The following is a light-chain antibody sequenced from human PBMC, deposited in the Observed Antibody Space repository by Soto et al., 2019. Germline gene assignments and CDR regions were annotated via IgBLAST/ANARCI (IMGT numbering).Light chain of an antibody. CDR2: DAF. V-gene: IGKV1-5*01. J-gene: IGKJ2*01. CDR1: QNVNKW. Sequence: DIQMTQSPSTLSASVGDRVTITCRANQNVNKWLAWYHQKPGKAPRLLIYDAFSLESGVPSRFSGTGSGTEFTLTISSLQPDDLATYFCQQYHTVPYTFGQGTKLEIK. CDR3: QQYHTVPYT.